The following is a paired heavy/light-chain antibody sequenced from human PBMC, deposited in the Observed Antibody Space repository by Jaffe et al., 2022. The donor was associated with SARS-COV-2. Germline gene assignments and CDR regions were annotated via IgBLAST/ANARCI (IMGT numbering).Heavy chain of an antibody. CDR1: GFTFANFA. Sequence: EVQLLASGGGLVQPGGSLRLSCAASGFTFANFAVSWVRQTPGKGLEWVSTLGGTDGGATYYADSVRGRFSISRDNSRNTFYLQMNSLRADDTALYYCAKGYSVLRMVGATFDYWGQATLVTVSS. J-gene: IGHJ4*02. D-gene: IGHD1-26*01. V-gene: IGHV3-23*01. CDR3: AKGYSVLRMVGATFDY. CDR2: LGGTDGGAT.
Light chain of an antibody. J-gene: IGKJ4*01. CDR1: QSVSSY. CDR3: QQCGNWPLT. CDR2: DAS. Sequence: EIVLTQSPATLSLSPGERATLSCRASQSVSSYLAWYQHKPGQAPRLLIYDASNRATGIPARFSGGGSGTDFTLTISSLEPEDFAVYYCQQCGNWPLTFGGGTKVEIK. V-gene: IGKV3-11*01.